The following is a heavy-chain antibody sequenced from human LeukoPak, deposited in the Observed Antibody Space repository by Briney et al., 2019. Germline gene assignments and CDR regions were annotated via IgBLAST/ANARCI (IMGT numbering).Heavy chain of an antibody. CDR2: ISGSGGST. V-gene: IGHV3-23*01. CDR3: AKAGAVVVVAAKYFDY. Sequence: GGSLRLSCAASGFSVSSNYVSWVRQAPGKGLEWVSAISGSGGSTYYADSVKGRFTISRDNSKNTLYLQMNSLRAEDTAVYYCAKAGAVVVVAAKYFDYWGQGTLVTVSS. D-gene: IGHD2-15*01. J-gene: IGHJ4*02. CDR1: GFSVSSNY.